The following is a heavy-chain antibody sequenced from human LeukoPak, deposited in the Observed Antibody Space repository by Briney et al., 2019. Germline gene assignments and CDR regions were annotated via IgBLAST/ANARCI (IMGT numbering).Heavy chain of an antibody. Sequence: GGSLRLSCAASGFTVSSNYMSWVRQAPGKGLEWVSVIYSGGSTYYADSVKGRFTISRDNSKNTLYLQMNGLRAEDTAVYYCARGGSSSWPYYYYYYMDVWGKGTTVTVSS. CDR2: IYSGGST. V-gene: IGHV3-53*01. D-gene: IGHD6-13*01. J-gene: IGHJ6*03. CDR1: GFTVSSNY. CDR3: ARGGSSSWPYYYYYYMDV.